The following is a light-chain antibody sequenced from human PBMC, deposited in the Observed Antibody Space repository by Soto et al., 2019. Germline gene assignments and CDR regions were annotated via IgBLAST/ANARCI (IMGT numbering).Light chain of an antibody. CDR3: SSYTSSSTRV. CDR2: DVS. J-gene: IGLJ1*01. V-gene: IGLV2-14*01. Sequence: VLTQAASVSGSPGQSITISCTRTSSDVGGYNYVSWYQQHPGKAPKLMIYDVSNRPSGVSNRFSGSKSGNTASLSISGLQAEDEADYYCSSYTSSSTRVFGTGTKVT. CDR1: SSDVGGYNY.